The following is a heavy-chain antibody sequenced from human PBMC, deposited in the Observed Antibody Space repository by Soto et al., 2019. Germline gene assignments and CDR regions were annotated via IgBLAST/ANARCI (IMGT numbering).Heavy chain of an antibody. V-gene: IGHV4-39*01. CDR1: GGSISSSGFY. Sequence: SETLSLTCTVSGGSISSSGFYWGWIRQPPGKGLEWVGSIYYSGSTYYNASRKSRVTISVDTSKNQFSLKLSSVTAADTAVYYCTRQEHPPGGWFDPWGQGTLVTVS. CDR2: IYYSGST. J-gene: IGHJ5*02. CDR3: TRQEHPPGGWFDP. D-gene: IGHD1-26*01.